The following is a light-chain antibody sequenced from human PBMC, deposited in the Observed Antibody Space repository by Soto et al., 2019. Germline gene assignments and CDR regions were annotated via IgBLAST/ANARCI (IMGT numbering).Light chain of an antibody. J-gene: IGKJ5*01. Sequence: EIVLTQSPGTLSLSPGERATLSCRASQSVSSSYLAWYQQKPGQAPRLLIYGASSRATGIPDRFSGSGSGTDFTLTISRLEPEDFAVYYCQPYCSSPPITVGHGTRLEIK. CDR1: QSVSSSY. V-gene: IGKV3-20*01. CDR3: QPYCSSPPIT. CDR2: GAS.